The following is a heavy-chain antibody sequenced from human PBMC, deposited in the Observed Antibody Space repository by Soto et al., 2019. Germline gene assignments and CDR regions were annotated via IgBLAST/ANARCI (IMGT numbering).Heavy chain of an antibody. V-gene: IGHV3-7*05. J-gene: IGHJ6*02. CDR1: GLTFKNVW. CDR2: INQDGSEK. Sequence: EVQLVESGGGLVKPGGSLGLSCAASGLTFKNVWMHWVRQAPGKGLEWVANINQDGSEKFYVDSVKGRFTISRDNAKKSLYLQMNTLRVEDTAVYYCARDGSSSWYSYYYNGMDVWGQGTTVTVSS. D-gene: IGHD6-13*01. CDR3: ARDGSSSWYSYYYNGMDV.